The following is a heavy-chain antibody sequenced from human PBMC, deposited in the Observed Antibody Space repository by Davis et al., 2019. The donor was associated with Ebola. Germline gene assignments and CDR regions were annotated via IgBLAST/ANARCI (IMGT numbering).Heavy chain of an antibody. CDR3: ARDQSWSFDY. J-gene: IGHJ4*02. V-gene: IGHV3-23*01. Sequence: GESLKISCAASGFCFRSYAMSWVRRSPGKGLEWVSTISHNDRNTYYADSVKGRFTISRDNSKNSLYLQMNSLGDEDTAVYYCARDQSWSFDYWGQGTLVTVSS. CDR1: GFCFRSYA. CDR2: ISHNDRNT. D-gene: IGHD6-13*01.